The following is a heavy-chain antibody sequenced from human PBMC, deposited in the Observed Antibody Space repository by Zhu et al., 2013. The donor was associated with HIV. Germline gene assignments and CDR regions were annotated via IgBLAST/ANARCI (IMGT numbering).Heavy chain of an antibody. V-gene: IGHV1-69*01. CDR1: GGSFSDYS. D-gene: IGHD7-27*01. CDR2: ISPMSGAT. Sequence: QVQLVQSGAEVKKSGSSIKVSCKGSGGSFSDYSINWVRQAPGQGLEWMGGISPMSGATTYAQRFQGRLTISADEYMSTAYMELSSLRSEDTAMYYCARDWGSEDAFDIWGPRDKWSPFSS. CDR3: ARDWGSEDAFDI. J-gene: IGHJ3*02.